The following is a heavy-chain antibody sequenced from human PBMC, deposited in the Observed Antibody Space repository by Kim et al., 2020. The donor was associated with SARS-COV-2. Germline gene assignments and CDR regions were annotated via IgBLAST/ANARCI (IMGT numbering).Heavy chain of an antibody. Sequence: GGTTDYAAPVKGRFTISRDDSKNTLYLQMNSLKTEDTAVYYCTTYSSGWYWGQGTLVTVSS. CDR2: GGTT. CDR3: TTYSSGWY. J-gene: IGHJ4*02. D-gene: IGHD6-19*01. V-gene: IGHV3-15*01.